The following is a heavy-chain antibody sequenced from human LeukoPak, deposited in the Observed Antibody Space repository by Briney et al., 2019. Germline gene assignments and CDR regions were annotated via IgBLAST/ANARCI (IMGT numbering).Heavy chain of an antibody. J-gene: IGHJ6*02. V-gene: IGHV4-34*01. D-gene: IGHD6-13*01. CDR2: INHSGST. CDR1: GGSFSGYY. Sequence: SETLSLTCAVYGGSFSGYYWSWIRQPPGKGLEWIGEINHSGSTNYNPSLKSRVTISVDTSKNQFSLKLSSVTAADTAVYYCARWYSSSWYYYYGMDVWGQGTTVTVSS. CDR3: ARWYSSSWYYYYGMDV.